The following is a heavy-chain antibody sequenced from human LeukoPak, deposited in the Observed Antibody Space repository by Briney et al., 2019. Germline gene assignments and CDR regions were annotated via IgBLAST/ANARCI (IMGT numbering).Heavy chain of an antibody. J-gene: IGHJ4*02. Sequence: GGSLRLSCAASGFTFSSYSMNWVRQAPGKGLEWVSSISSSSSYIYYADSVKGRFTISRDNAKNSLYLQMNSLRAEDTAVYYCARGGYSYGSIDYWGQGTLVTVSS. CDR2: ISSSSSYI. V-gene: IGHV3-21*01. CDR1: GFTFSSYS. CDR3: ARGGYSYGSIDY. D-gene: IGHD5-18*01.